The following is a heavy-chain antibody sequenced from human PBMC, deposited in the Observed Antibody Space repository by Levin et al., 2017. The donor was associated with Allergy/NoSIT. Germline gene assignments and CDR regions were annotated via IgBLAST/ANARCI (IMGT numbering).Heavy chain of an antibody. V-gene: IGHV4-39*01. J-gene: IGHJ4*02. CDR1: GDSVSSSFY. CDR2: IFYSGKA. Sequence: SETLSLTCSLSGDSVSSSFYWAWIRLSPGKGLEWIGSIFYSGKAYYKESLRSRVTISVDTSKNQFSLRLRSVTAADTGVYFCARHDDYLWGTYRAFDYWGRGTLVAVSS. CDR3: ARHDDYLWGTYRAFDY. D-gene: IGHD3-16*02.